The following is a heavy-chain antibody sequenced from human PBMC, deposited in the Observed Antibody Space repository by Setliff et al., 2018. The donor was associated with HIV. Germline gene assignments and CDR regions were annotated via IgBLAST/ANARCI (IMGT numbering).Heavy chain of an antibody. V-gene: IGHV3-7*01. Sequence: PGGSLRLSCAASGFTSSSYWMSWVRQAPGKGLEWVANIKQDGSEKYYVDSVKGRFTISRDNDKNSLYLQMDSLRAEDTAVYYCARDFMATTNGFDYWGQGTLVTVSS. D-gene: IGHD5-12*01. CDR3: ARDFMATTNGFDY. CDR2: IKQDGSEK. J-gene: IGHJ4*02. CDR1: GFTSSSYW.